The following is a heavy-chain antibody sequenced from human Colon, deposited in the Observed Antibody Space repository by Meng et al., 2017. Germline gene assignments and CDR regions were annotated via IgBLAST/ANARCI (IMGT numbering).Heavy chain of an antibody. D-gene: IGHD4-17*01. J-gene: IGHJ5*02. CDR1: GGSICSGYDY. Sequence: HVPAWHPEMAHPDRALSPPCLYSGGSICSGYDYWGGISQPPGKGLEWIGYIYYSWSSYSNASLKSRVTISIDRSKNQFSLKQSSVTAADTAVYYCARDRKHYGERGWFDPWGQGTLVTVSS. CDR3: ARDRKHYGERGWFDP. V-gene: IGHV4-30-4*01. CDR2: IYYSWSS.